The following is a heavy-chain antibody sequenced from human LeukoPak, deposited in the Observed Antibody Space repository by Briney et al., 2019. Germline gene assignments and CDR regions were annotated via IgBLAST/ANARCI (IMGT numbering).Heavy chain of an antibody. CDR1: GYSISSGYY. V-gene: IGHV4-38-2*02. D-gene: IGHD6-19*01. CDR3: ARGIAVVGP. J-gene: IGHJ5*02. Sequence: PSQTLSLTCTVSGYSISSGYYWGWIRQPPGKGLEWIGEINHSGSTNYNPSLKSRVTISVDTSKNQFSLKLSSVTAADTAVYYCARGIAVVGPWGQGTLVTVSS. CDR2: INHSGST.